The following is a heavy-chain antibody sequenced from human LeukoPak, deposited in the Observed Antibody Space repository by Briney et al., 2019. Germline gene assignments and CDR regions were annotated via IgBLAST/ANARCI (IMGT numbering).Heavy chain of an antibody. J-gene: IGHJ5*02. CDR3: ARGYCSGGSCYSVENWFDP. Sequence: GASVKVSCKASGYTFTGYYMHWVRQAPGQGLEWMGWINPNSGGTNYAQKFQGRVTVTRDTSISTAYMELSRLRSDDTAVYYCARGYCSGGSCYSVENWFDPWGQGTLVTVSS. V-gene: IGHV1-2*02. CDR1: GYTFTGYY. CDR2: INPNSGGT. D-gene: IGHD2-15*01.